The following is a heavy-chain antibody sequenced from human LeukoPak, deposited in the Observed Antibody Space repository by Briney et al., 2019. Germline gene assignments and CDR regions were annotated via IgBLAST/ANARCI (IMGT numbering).Heavy chain of an antibody. V-gene: IGHV3-30*03. CDR3: AGGIRGYFDY. J-gene: IGHJ4*02. CDR1: GFIFSSYW. D-gene: IGHD2-15*01. Sequence: GGSLRLSCAASGFIFSSYWMHWVRQAPGKGLEWVAVISYDGSNKYYADSVKGRFTISRDNSKNTLYLQMNSLRAEDTAVYYCAGGIRGYFDYWGQGTLVTVSS. CDR2: ISYDGSNK.